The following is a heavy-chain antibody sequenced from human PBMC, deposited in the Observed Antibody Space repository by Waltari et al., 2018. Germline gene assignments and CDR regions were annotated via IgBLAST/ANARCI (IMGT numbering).Heavy chain of an antibody. CDR2: ISSSSSYI. CDR3: ARESEGGYSSSSFDY. J-gene: IGHJ4*02. CDR1: GGSISSGGYY. V-gene: IGHV3-21*01. D-gene: IGHD6-6*01. Sequence: VQLQESGPGLVKPSQTLSLTCTVSGGSISSGGYYWRWVRQQPGKGLGWVSSISSSSSYIYYADSLKGRFTISRDNAKNSLYLQRNSLRAEDTAVYYCARESEGGYSSSSFDYWGQGTLVTVSS.